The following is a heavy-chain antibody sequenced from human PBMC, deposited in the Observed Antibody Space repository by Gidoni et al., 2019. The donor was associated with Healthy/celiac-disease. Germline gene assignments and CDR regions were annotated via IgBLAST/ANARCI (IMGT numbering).Heavy chain of an antibody. D-gene: IGHD2-15*01. J-gene: IGHJ5*02. Sequence: QLQLQESGPGLVKPSATLSLTCTVSGGSISRSSYYWRWIRHPPGKGLEWIGSIDYSGSTYDTPSIKSGVTRSVDTSKNQFSLKLSSVTAADTAVYYCARRGYCSGGSCYSRHWFDPWGQGTLVTVSS. CDR2: IDYSGST. CDR3: ARRGYCSGGSCYSRHWFDP. V-gene: IGHV4-39*01. CDR1: GGSISRSSYY.